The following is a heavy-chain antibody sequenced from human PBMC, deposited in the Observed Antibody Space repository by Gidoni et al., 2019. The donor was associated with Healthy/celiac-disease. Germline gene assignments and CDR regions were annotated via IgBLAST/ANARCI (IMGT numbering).Heavy chain of an antibody. CDR2: ISWNRGSI. CDR3: AKEGYYYDSSGYYGPNWFDP. J-gene: IGHJ5*02. CDR1: GFTFDDSA. V-gene: IGHV3-9*01. Sequence: EVQLVESGGGLVQHGRSLRLSCAASGFTFDDSAMHWVRQAPGKGLEWVSGISWNRGSIGYADSVKGRFTISRDNAKNSLYLQMNSLRAEDTALYYCAKEGYYYDSSGYYGPNWFDPWGQGTLVTVSS. D-gene: IGHD3-22*01.